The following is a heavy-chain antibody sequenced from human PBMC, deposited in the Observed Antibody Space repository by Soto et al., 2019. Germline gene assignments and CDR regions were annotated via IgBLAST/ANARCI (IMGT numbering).Heavy chain of an antibody. CDR2: IYYSGST. CDR3: ARGGDYGGIDY. CDR1: GGSVSSGSYY. V-gene: IGHV4-61*01. J-gene: IGHJ4*02. D-gene: IGHD4-17*01. Sequence: QVQLQESGPGLVKPSETLSLTCTVSGGSVSSGSYYWSWIRQPPGKGLEWIGYIYYSGSTNYNPSLKSRVTISVDTSKNQFSLKLSSVTAADTAVYYCARGGDYGGIDYWGQGTLVTVSS.